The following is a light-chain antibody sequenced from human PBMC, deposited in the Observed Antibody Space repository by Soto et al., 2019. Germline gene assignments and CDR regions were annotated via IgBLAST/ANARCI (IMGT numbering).Light chain of an antibody. CDR3: HQCGNSLYT. V-gene: IGKV3-20*01. CDR2: DAS. CDR1: QSVSSSY. Sequence: EIVLTQSPGTLSLSPGERATLSCRASQSVSSSYLAWYQQKPGQAPRLLIYDASSRATGVQDRFSVSRSGTDVKLTISRLEPEDFAVYYCHQCGNSLYTFGQGTRLEIK. J-gene: IGKJ2*01.